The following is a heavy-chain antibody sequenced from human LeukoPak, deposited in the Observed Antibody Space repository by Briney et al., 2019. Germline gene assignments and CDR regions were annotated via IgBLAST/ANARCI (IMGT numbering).Heavy chain of an antibody. CDR1: GFTVSSYA. V-gene: IGHV3-23*01. Sequence: GGSLRPSCAAAGFTVSSYAMSWVRQAPGKGLEWVSAISGRGATTYYAGSVKGRFTISRDNSQNTLYLQMNSLRAEDTAVYYCAKDRTGAGTYYFDYWGQGTLVTVSS. CDR3: AKDRTGAGTYYFDY. CDR2: ISGRGATT. D-gene: IGHD6-13*01. J-gene: IGHJ4*02.